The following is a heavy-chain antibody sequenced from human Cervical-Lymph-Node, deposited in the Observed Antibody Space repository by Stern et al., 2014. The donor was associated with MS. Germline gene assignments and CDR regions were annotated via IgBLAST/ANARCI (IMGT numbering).Heavy chain of an antibody. CDR2: LNPNSDDT. CDR3: AREATRIVVGIDY. CDR1: GYTFTAFF. Sequence: QLVQSGTKMQKPGASVKVSCQASGYTFTAFFIHWVRQVPGQGLEWMGRLNPNSDDTNYAQNFQDTVNLTRNTYIGTAYLELDRLTSAYTAVYDCAREATRIVVGIDYWGQGTQVTVSS. D-gene: IGHD3-22*01. J-gene: IGHJ4*02. V-gene: IGHV1-2*06.